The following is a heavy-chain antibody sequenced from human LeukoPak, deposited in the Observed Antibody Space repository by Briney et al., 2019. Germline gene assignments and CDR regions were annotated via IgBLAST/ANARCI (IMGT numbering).Heavy chain of an antibody. V-gene: IGHV4-59*08. D-gene: IGHD2-15*01. J-gene: IGHJ4*02. CDR3: ASSPGGGFVLVVGATRFFDY. CDR1: TDSISSYS. Sequence: SETLSLTCVVSTDSISSYSWNWHRQAPGKGLEWIGSTYYSGSTIYNPSLKSRVTILLGAAKNQFSLKLSSVTAADTAVYFCASSPGGGFVLVVGATRFFDYWGQGTLVTVSS. CDR2: TYYSGST.